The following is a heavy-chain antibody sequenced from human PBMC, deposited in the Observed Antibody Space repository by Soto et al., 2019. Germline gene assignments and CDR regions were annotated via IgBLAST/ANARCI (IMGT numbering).Heavy chain of an antibody. J-gene: IGHJ4*02. D-gene: IGHD5-18*01. V-gene: IGHV3-11*01. Sequence: PGGSLRLSCAASGFTFSDYYMSWLRQTPGKGLEWVSYISGSGNNIYYADSVKGRFTISRDNAKNSLYLQMKSLRAEDTAVYYCARGHYSYRVVGYWGQGALVTVSS. CDR1: GFTFSDYY. CDR2: ISGSGNNI. CDR3: ARGHYSYRVVGY.